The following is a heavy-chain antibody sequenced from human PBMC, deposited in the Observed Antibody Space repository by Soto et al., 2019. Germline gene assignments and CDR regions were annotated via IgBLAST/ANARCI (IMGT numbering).Heavy chain of an antibody. CDR1: GYTLTELS. CDR2: FDPEDGET. Sequence: QVQLVQSGAEVKKPGASVKVSCKVSGYTLTELSMHWVRQAPGKGLEWMGGFDPEDGETIYAQKCQGRVTMTEDTSTDTAYMELSSLRSEDTAVYYCATFPRGGSYSPRPYYYYYGMDVWGQGTTVTVSS. J-gene: IGHJ6*02. V-gene: IGHV1-24*01. D-gene: IGHD1-26*01. CDR3: ATFPRGGSYSPRPYYYYYGMDV.